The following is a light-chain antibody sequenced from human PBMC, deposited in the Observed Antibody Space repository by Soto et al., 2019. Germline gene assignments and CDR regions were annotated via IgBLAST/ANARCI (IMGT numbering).Light chain of an antibody. CDR1: SSNIGARVD. CDR2: SNN. V-gene: IGLV1-40*01. CDR3: QSYDSSLSGSYV. Sequence: QSVLTQPPSVSRAPGQTITISCTGSSSNIGARVDVHWYQHLPGTAPKLLIYSNNIRPSGVPDRFSGSKSGSSASLAISGLQPEDEGDYYCQSYDSSLSGSYVFGTGTKVTVL. J-gene: IGLJ1*01.